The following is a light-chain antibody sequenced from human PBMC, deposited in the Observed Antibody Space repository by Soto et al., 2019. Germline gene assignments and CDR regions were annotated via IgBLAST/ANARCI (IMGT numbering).Light chain of an antibody. V-gene: IGLV2-18*02. CDR1: XXDVGNYNR. Sequence: QSALTQPPSVSGSPGQSVTISCXXXXXDVGNYNRVSWYQQPPGTAPKLMIYEVTNRPSGVPNRFSASKSGNTASLTISGLQAEDEADYYCTSYTNNRTWVFGGGTKLTVL. CDR2: EVT. CDR3: TSYTNNRTWV. J-gene: IGLJ3*02.